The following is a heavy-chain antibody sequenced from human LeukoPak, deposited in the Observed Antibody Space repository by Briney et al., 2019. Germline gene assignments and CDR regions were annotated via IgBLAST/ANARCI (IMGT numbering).Heavy chain of an antibody. V-gene: IGHV4-34*01. CDR1: GGSFSGYY. CDR3: ARAGLNGDVDY. J-gene: IGHJ4*02. Sequence: SETLSLTCAVYGGSFSGYYWSWIRQPPGKGLEWIGEINHSGSTNYNPSLKSRVTISVDTSKNQFSLKLSSVTAADTAVYYCARAGLNGDVDYWGQETLVTVSS. D-gene: IGHD4-17*01. CDR2: INHSGST.